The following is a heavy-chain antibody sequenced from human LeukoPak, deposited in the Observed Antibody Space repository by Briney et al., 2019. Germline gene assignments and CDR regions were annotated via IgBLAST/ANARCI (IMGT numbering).Heavy chain of an antibody. CDR3: ASWRERSSTFFSDY. V-gene: IGHV3-74*01. CDR2: INRDGSFI. J-gene: IGHJ4*02. D-gene: IGHD1-1*01. Sequence: GGSLRLSCAASGFAFSRDWLHWVRHAPGKGLVWVARINRDGSFINYADSVRGRFTISRDNAKSTLHLQTTSLRAEDTAIYYCASWRERSSTFFSDYWGQGTLVTVSS. CDR1: GFAFSRDW.